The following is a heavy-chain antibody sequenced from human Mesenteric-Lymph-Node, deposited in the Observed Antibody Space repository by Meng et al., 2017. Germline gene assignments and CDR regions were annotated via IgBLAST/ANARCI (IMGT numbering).Heavy chain of an antibody. J-gene: IGHJ3*02. D-gene: IGHD3-10*01. CDR1: GFTFSMSW. V-gene: IGHV3-7*01. CDR2: INQDGSEK. Sequence: GESLKISCAASGFTFSMSWMTWVRQAPGKGPEWVADINQDGSEKGHVDAVRGRFTISRDNAKNSLYLQLNSLKAEDTAVYYCARDPGFGAFDIWGQVTKVTVSS. CDR3: ARDPGFGAFDI.